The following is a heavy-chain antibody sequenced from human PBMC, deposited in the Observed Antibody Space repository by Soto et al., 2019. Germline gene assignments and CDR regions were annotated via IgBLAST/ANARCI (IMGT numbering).Heavy chain of an antibody. CDR2: ISAYNGNT. Sequence: ASVHVSCKASGYTFTSYGISWVRQAPGQGLEWMGWISAYNGNTNYAQKLQGRVTMTTDTFTSTAYMELRSLRSDDTAVYYCARAGSSIAVRNYYYGMDVWGQGTTVTVSS. D-gene: IGHD6-6*01. J-gene: IGHJ6*02. CDR1: GYTFTSYG. V-gene: IGHV1-18*04. CDR3: ARAGSSIAVRNYYYGMDV.